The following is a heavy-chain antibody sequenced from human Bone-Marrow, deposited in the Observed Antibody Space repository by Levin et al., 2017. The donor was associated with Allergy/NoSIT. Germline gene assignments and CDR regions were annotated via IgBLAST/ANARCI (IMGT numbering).Heavy chain of an antibody. D-gene: IGHD1-26*01. Sequence: SETLSLTCSVSGGSIDNYYWNWIRQSPGKGLEWIGYVYFSGYTMYNPSLKSRVTISVDTSKNQVSLNVNSVTAADKAIYYCARDVGPTYGGFDVWGQGTLVTVS. CDR1: GGSIDNYY. CDR3: ARDVGPTYGGFDV. J-gene: IGHJ5*02. V-gene: IGHV4-59*01. CDR2: VYFSGYT.